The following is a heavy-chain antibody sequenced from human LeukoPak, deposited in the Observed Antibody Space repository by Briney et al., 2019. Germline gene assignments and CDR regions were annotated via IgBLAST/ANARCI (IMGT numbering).Heavy chain of an antibody. J-gene: IGHJ4*02. CDR1: GGSIGRNNFY. V-gene: IGHV4-39*01. CDR3: ARHYGDYAGFFDY. D-gene: IGHD4-17*01. Sequence: SETLSLTCTVSGGSIGRNNFYWGWIRQPPGKGLEWIGSIYSSGSTYYNPSLKSQVTISIDTSKNQFSLSLSSVTAADTAVYYCARHYGDYAGFFDYWGQGTLVTVSS. CDR2: IYSSGST.